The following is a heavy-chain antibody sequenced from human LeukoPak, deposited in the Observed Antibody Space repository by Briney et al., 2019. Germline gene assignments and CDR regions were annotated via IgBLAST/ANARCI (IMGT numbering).Heavy chain of an antibody. CDR3: ARINYDILTGYYSWDY. J-gene: IGHJ4*02. D-gene: IGHD3-9*01. CDR1: GGTFTDYS. Sequence: ASVKVSCKAPGGTFTDYSISWVRQAPGQGLEWMGWISAYNGNTNYAQKLQGRVTMTTDTSTSTAYMELRSLRSDDTAVYYCARINYDILTGYYSWDYWGQGTLVTVSS. V-gene: IGHV1-18*01. CDR2: ISAYNGNT.